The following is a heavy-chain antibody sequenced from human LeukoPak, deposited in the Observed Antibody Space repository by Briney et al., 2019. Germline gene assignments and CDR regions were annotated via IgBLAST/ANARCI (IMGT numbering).Heavy chain of an antibody. CDR3: ARGNYDFWSGYVHFDY. J-gene: IGHJ4*02. CDR1: GCTFTSYG. V-gene: IGHV1-18*01. CDR2: ISAYNGNT. D-gene: IGHD3-3*01. Sequence: ASVTVSCKASGCTFTSYGISWVRQAPGQGLEWMGWISAYNGNTNYAQKLQGRVTMTTDTSTSTAYMELRSLRSDDTAVYYCARGNYDFWSGYVHFDYWGQGTLVTVSS.